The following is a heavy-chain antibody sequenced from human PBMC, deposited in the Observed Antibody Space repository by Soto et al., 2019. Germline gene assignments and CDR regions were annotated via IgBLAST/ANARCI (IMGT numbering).Heavy chain of an antibody. CDR3: ARVGTTYRWNDRTFDY. J-gene: IGHJ4*02. V-gene: IGHV1-3*01. CDR1: GYTFTSYA. CDR2: INAGNDDT. Sequence: QVQLVQSGAEVKKPGASVKASCKASGYTFTSYAVHWVRQAPGQRLEWMGWINAGNDDTRYSQKFQGRVTITRDTFASTAYMELSSLRSEDTAVYFCARVGTTYRWNDRTFDYWGQGTLVNVSS. D-gene: IGHD1-1*01.